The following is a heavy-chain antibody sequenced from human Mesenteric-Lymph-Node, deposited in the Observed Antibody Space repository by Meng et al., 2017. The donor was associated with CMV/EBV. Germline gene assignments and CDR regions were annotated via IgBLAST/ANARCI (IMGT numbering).Heavy chain of an antibody. V-gene: IGHV4-31*02. CDR3: ARSFSGYLYYSDY. CDR2: IYYSGST. J-gene: IGHJ4*02. CDR1: GGSISSGGYY. D-gene: IGHD5-12*01. Sequence: TVSGGSISSGGYYWSWIRQHPGEGLEWIGYIYYSGSTYYSPSLKSRVTISVDTSKNQFSLKLSSVTAADTAVYYCARSFSGYLYYSDYWGQGTLVTVSS.